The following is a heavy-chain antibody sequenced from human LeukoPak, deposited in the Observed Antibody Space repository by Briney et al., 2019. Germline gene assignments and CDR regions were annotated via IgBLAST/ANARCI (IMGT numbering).Heavy chain of an antibody. J-gene: IGHJ6*03. Sequence: ASVKVSCKASGYTFTGYYLHLVRQAPGQGLEWMGWINPNSGGTNYAQKFQGRVTMTRDTSISTAYVELSRLRSDDTAVYYCARDGVVVPAAMGQGYYYYYMDVWGKGTTVTVSS. D-gene: IGHD2-2*01. CDR3: ARDGVVVPAAMGQGYYYYYMDV. V-gene: IGHV1-2*02. CDR1: GYTFTGYY. CDR2: INPNSGGT.